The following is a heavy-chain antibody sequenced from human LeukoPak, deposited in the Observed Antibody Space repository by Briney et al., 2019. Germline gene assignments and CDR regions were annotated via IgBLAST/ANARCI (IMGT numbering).Heavy chain of an antibody. V-gene: IGHV1-2*02. D-gene: IGHD4-17*01. J-gene: IGHJ4*02. CDR2: ISPNSGGT. CDR3: ARDTNRFVTTSDY. Sequence: ASVKVSCKASGYTFTGYYMHWVRQAPGQGLEWMGWISPNSGGTNYAQKFQGRVTMTRDTSISTAYTELSRLRSDDTAVYYCARDTNRFVTTSDYWGQGTLVTVSS. CDR1: GYTFTGYY.